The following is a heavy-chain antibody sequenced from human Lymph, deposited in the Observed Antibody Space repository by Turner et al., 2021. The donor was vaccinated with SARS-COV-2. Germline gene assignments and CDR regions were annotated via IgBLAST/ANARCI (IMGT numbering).Heavy chain of an antibody. CDR2: MNPKSGKT. CDR1: GYTFTSYD. CDR3: ARGRYSGGGMDV. J-gene: IGHJ6*02. D-gene: IGHD1-26*01. Sequence: QVQLFQSGAEVKKPGASVKFSCKAPGYTFTSYDINWVRQATGQGLEWKGWMNPKSGKTGYEKKFQGRVTMTRNTSISTAYMELSSLRSEDKAVYYCARGRYSGGGMDVWGQGTTVTVSS. V-gene: IGHV1-8*02.